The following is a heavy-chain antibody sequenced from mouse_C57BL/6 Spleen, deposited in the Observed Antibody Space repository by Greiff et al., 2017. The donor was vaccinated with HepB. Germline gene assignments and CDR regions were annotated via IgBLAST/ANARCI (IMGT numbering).Heavy chain of an antibody. D-gene: IGHD2-5*01. Sequence: EVKLVESGGGLVKPGGSLKLSCAASGFTFSSYAMSWVRQTPEKRLEWVAPISAGGSYTYYPDNVKGRFPISRANAKNILYLQMSHLKSEDTAMYYCARDGGYSNPYYAMDYWGQGTSVTGSS. J-gene: IGHJ4*01. CDR3: ARDGGYSNPYYAMDY. CDR2: ISAGGSYT. V-gene: IGHV5-4*01. CDR1: GFTFSSYA.